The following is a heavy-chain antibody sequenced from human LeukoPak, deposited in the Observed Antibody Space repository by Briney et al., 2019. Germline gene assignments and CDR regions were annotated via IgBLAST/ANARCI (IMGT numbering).Heavy chain of an antibody. CDR3: AELGITMIGGV. J-gene: IGHJ6*04. V-gene: IGHV3-23*01. Sequence: PGGSLRLSCAASGFTFSTFAMIWVRQPPGKGLEWVSSIFPSGDEIHYADSVRGRFTISRDNAKNSLYLQMNSLRAEDTAVYYCAELGITMIGGVWGKGTTVTISS. CDR2: IFPSGDEI. CDR1: GFTFSTFA. D-gene: IGHD3-10*02.